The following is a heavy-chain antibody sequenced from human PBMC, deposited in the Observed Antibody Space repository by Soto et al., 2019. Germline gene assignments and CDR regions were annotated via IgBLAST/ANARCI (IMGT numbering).Heavy chain of an antibody. D-gene: IGHD6-19*01. CDR2: IWYDGSNK. J-gene: IGHJ4*02. CDR1: GFTFSSYG. V-gene: IGHV3-33*01. Sequence: GGSLRLSCAASGFTFSSYGMHWVRQAPGKGLEWVAVIWYDGSNKYYADSVKGRFTISRDNSKNTLYLQMNSLRAEDTAVYYCARDLSPVAVAGSTFDYWSQGTLVTVYS. CDR3: ARDLSPVAVAGSTFDY.